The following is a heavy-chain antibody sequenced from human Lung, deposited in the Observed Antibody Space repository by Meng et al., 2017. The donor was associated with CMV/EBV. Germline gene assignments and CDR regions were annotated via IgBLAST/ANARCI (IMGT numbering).Heavy chain of an antibody. CDR1: GDSITNHNW. V-gene: IGHV4-4*02. Sequence: QAPVRDSGPALVKPSATLSLTCAVSGDSITNHNWWAWVRQPPGKGLEWIGEIPHRGSSAYNPSLKSRVSMSIDKSKNQFSLKLTSVTAADTAVYHCLRRSGGSVWGQGTLVTVSS. D-gene: IGHD3-10*01. J-gene: IGHJ1*01. CDR2: IPHRGSS. CDR3: LRRSGGSV.